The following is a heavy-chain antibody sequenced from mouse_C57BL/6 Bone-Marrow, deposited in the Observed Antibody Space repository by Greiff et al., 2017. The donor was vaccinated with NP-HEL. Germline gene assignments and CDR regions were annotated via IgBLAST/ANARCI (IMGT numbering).Heavy chain of an antibody. CDR1: GYAFSSSW. J-gene: IGHJ1*03. V-gene: IGHV1-82*01. CDR2: IYPGDGDT. CDR3: ARWDYYGSSFFV. D-gene: IGHD1-1*01. Sequence: QVQLQQSGPELVKPGASVKISCKASGYAFSSSWMNWVKQRPGKGLEWIGRIYPGDGDTNYNGKFKGKATLTADKSSSTAYMQLSSLTSEDSAVYFCARWDYYGSSFFVWGTGTTVTVSS.